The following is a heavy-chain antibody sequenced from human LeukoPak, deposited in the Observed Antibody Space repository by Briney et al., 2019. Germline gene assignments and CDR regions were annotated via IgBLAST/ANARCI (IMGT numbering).Heavy chain of an antibody. CDR1: GGSIGSSDDY. D-gene: IGHD2-2*02. J-gene: IGHJ4*02. V-gene: IGHV4-39*01. Sequence: PSETLSLTCTVSGGSIGSSDDYWGWVRQPPGKGLEWIGKISYTGSTYYNPSLKSRVAISIDTTKNQFSLKLSSVTAADMAVYYCATHKYTTASLHWGQGTLVTVSS. CDR2: ISYTGST. CDR3: ATHKYTTASLH.